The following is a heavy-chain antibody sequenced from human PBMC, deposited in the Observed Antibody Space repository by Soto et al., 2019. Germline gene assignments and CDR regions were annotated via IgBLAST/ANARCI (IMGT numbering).Heavy chain of an antibody. CDR1: GFTLSGSA. D-gene: IGHD5-12*01. CDR3: ARDPSHVDIVATISAADDLSV. Sequence: PGGSLRLSGVPSGFTLSGSAMNWVRQAPGKGLEWVSSISSSSSYIYYADSVKGRFTISRDNAKNSLYLQMNSLRAEDTAVYYCARDPSHVDIVATISAADDLSVWGQGTTVTVSS. V-gene: IGHV3-21*01. J-gene: IGHJ6*02. CDR2: ISSSSSYI.